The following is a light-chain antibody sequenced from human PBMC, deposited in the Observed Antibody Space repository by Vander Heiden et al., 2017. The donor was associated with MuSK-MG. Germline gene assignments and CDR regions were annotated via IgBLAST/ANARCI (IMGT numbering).Light chain of an antibody. CDR1: SSNIGGNT. V-gene: IGLV1-44*01. CDR3: AARDDSLNGPV. J-gene: IGLJ3*02. CDR2: SNN. Sequence: QSVLTQPPSASGTPGQRVTISCSGSSSNIGGNTVNWYQQLPGTAPKLLIHSNNQRPSGVPDRFSGSPSGTSASLAISGLQSEDEADYYCAARDDSLNGPVFGGGTKLTVL.